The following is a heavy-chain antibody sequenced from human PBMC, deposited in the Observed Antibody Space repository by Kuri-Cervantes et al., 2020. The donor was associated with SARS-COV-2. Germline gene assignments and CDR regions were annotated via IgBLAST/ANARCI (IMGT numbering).Heavy chain of an antibody. CDR2: MYYSGST. Sequence: SETLSLTCTVSGDSISSYYWSWIRQPPGKGLEWIGYMYYSGSTNYNPSLKSRVTISVDTSKNQFSLKLRSVTAADTAVYYCARGGSVYYDSGVNRFYDYWGQGTLVTVSS. CDR3: ARGGSVYYDSGVNRFYDY. D-gene: IGHD3-22*01. J-gene: IGHJ4*02. CDR1: GDSISSYY. V-gene: IGHV4-59*01.